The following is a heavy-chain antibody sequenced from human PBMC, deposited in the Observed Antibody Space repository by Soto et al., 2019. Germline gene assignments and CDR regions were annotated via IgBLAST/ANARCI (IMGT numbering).Heavy chain of an antibody. CDR1: AGSVSGGGYY. CDR2: IHYTGST. J-gene: IGHJ4*02. CDR3: GRGVGNSRGTSFYS. V-gene: IGHV4-61*08. Sequence: PSETLSLTCTVSAGSVSGGGYYWSWIPQSPGKGLEWIGYIHYTGSTTYNPSLKSRITMSVDTTKKKFSLKLSSVTAADTAVYYCGRGVGNSRGTSFYSWGQGALVTVSS. D-gene: IGHD3-22*01.